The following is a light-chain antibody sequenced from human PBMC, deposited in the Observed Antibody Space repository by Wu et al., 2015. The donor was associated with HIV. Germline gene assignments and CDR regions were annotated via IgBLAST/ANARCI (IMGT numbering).Light chain of an antibody. CDR2: DAS. CDR3: QQYNNWPPLT. CDR1: QTITNN. J-gene: IGKJ4*01. Sequence: EIVMTQSPVTLSVSPGETATLSCRASQTITNNLAWYQKKPGQAPRLLIFDASTRATGVPARFSGSGSGTEFTLTISNTQSEDSAVYYCQQYNNWPPLTFGGGTKVEIK. V-gene: IGKV3-15*01.